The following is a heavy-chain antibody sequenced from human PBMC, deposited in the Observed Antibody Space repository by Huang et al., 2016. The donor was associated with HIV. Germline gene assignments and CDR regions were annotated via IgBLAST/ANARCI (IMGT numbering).Heavy chain of an antibody. CDR3: TTGRSGDYDSSGYYY. D-gene: IGHD3-22*01. CDR2: IKSKTDGGTT. J-gene: IGHJ4*02. V-gene: IGHV3-15*01. Sequence: EVQLVESGGGLVKPGGSLRLSCAASGFTFSNAWMTWVRQAPGKGLEGVGRIKSKTDGGTTEYAASVKGRFIISRDDSQNTLYLQMNSLKTEDTAVYFCTTGRSGDYDSSGYYYWGQGTLVTVSS. CDR1: GFTFSNAW.